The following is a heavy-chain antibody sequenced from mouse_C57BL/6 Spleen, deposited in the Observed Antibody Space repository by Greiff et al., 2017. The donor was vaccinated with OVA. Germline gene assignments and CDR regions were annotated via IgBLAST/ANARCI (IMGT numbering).Heavy chain of an antibody. J-gene: IGHJ3*01. CDR2: ISSGNSTI. Sequence: EVKVVESGGGLVKPGGSLKLSCAASGFTFSDYGMHWVRQAPEKGLEWVAYISSGNSTIYYADTVKGRFTISRDNAKNTLFLQMTSLRSEDTAMYYCARPYGYHGGFAYWGQGTLVTVSA. CDR3: ARPYGYHGGFAY. D-gene: IGHD2-2*01. CDR1: GFTFSDYG. V-gene: IGHV5-17*01.